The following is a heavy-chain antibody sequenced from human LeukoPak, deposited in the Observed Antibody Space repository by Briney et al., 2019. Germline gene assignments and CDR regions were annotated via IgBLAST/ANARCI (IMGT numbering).Heavy chain of an antibody. CDR3: ARRNSGSYYGEYYFDY. J-gene: IGHJ4*02. V-gene: IGHV4-38-2*01. CDR2: IYHSGST. CDR1: GYSISSGYY. Sequence: SETLSLTCAVSGYSISSGYYWGWIRQPPGKGLEWLGSIYHSGSTYYNPSLKSRVTISVDKSKNQFSLKLSSVTAADTAVYYCARRNSGSYYGEYYFDYWGQGTLVTVSS. D-gene: IGHD1-26*01.